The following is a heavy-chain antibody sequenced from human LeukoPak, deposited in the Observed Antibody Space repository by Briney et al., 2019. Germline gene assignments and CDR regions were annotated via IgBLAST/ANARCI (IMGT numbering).Heavy chain of an antibody. CDR1: GFTFSSYA. CDR2: ISYDGSNK. D-gene: IGHD3-10*01. CDR3: AREGSSHDAFDI. V-gene: IGHV3-30-3*01. J-gene: IGHJ3*02. Sequence: GGSLRLSCAASGFTFSSYAMHWVRQAPGKGLEWVAVISYDGSNKNYADSVKGRFTISRDNSKNTLYLQMNSLRADDTALYYCAREGSSHDAFDIWGQGTVVTVSS.